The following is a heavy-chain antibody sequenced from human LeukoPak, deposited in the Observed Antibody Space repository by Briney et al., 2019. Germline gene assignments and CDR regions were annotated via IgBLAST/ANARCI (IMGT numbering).Heavy chain of an antibody. CDR1: GFTVDSNY. Sequence: GGSLRLSCAASGFTVDSNYLSWVRQAPGKGLEWVANIKQDGSDKYYVDSVKGRFTISRDNAKNSLYLQMNSLRAEDTAVYYCAIIPRAAAGPSARSPFHYWGQGTLVTVSS. J-gene: IGHJ4*02. V-gene: IGHV3-7*01. CDR3: AIIPRAAAGPSARSPFHY. CDR2: IKQDGSDK. D-gene: IGHD6-13*01.